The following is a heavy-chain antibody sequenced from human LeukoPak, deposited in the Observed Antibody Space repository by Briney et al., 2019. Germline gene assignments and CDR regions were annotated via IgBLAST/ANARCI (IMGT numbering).Heavy chain of an antibody. D-gene: IGHD5-18*01. Sequence: GRSLRLSCAASGFTFSSYGMHWVRQAPGKGLEWVAVIWYDGSNKYYADSVKGRFTISRDNSKNTLYLQMNSLRAEDTAVYYCARDTAMVARVGAFDIWGQGTMVTVSS. CDR3: ARDTAMVARVGAFDI. CDR1: GFTFSSYG. J-gene: IGHJ3*02. CDR2: IWYDGSNK. V-gene: IGHV3-33*01.